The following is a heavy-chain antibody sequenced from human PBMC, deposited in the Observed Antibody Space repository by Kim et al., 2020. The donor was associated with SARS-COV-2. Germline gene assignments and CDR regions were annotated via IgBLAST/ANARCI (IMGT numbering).Heavy chain of an antibody. V-gene: IGHV3-73*01. D-gene: IGHD1-26*01. Sequence: GGSLRLSCAASGFTFSDSAMHWVRQASGKGLEWVGRIRSKANSYETAYAVPLRGRFSISRDDSKNTAFLQMNSLKTEDTAVYYCSRGPPHTEGYWDAFAIWGQGEIGTASS. J-gene: IGHJ3*02. CDR2: IRSKANSYET. CDR3: SRGPPHTEGYWDAFAI. CDR1: GFTFSDSA.